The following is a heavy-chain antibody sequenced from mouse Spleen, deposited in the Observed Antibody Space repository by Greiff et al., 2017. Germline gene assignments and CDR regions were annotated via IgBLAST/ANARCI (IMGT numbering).Heavy chain of an antibody. Sequence: QVQLQQSGAELVMPGASVKLSCKASGYTFTSYWMHWVKQRPGQGLEWIGEIDPSDSYTNYNQKFKGKATLTVDKSSSTAYMQLSSLTSEDSAVYYCASGGWDSAYWGQGTLVTVSA. D-gene: IGHD4-1*01. CDR2: IDPSDSYT. V-gene: IGHV1-69*01. CDR3: ASGGWDSAY. J-gene: IGHJ3*01. CDR1: GYTFTSYW.